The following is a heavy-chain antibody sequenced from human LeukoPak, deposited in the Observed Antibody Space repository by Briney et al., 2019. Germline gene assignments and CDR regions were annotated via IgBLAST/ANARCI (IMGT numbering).Heavy chain of an antibody. J-gene: IGHJ4*02. V-gene: IGHV4-39*01. CDR2: IHDSGST. Sequence: SETLSLTCAVSGGSISTRYYYWGWIRQPTGKGLEWIGTIHDSGSTYYSPSLKSQVTISVDTSNNQFSLKRSSVTAGDTAVYYCASLYFYGSGSFPNYWGQGILVTVST. D-gene: IGHD3-10*01. CDR3: ASLYFYGSGSFPNY. CDR1: GGSISTRYYY.